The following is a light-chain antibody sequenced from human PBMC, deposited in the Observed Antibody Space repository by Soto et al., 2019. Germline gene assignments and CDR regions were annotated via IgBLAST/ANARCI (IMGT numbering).Light chain of an antibody. V-gene: IGKV3-20*01. J-gene: IGKJ1*01. CDR1: QSVSSSY. CDR2: AAS. Sequence: EIVLTQSPGTLSLSPGERDTLSCRASQSVSSSYLAWYQQKPGQAPRLLIYAASSRAAGFPDRFSGSGSETDFTLTISRLEPEDFAVYYCQQYGGSPWTFGQGTKVEIK. CDR3: QQYGGSPWT.